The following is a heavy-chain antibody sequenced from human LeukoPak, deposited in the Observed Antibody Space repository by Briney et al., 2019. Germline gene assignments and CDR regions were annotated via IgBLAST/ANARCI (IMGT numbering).Heavy chain of an antibody. Sequence: GGSLRLSCAASGFTFSDYYMSWIRQAPGKGLEWVSYISSSGSTIYYADSAKGRFTISRDNAKNSLYLQMNSLRAEDTAVYYCAREIAGCSGGSCYSSNWFDPWGQGTLVTVSS. CDR1: GFTFSDYY. J-gene: IGHJ5*02. CDR2: ISSSGSTI. CDR3: AREIAGCSGGSCYSSNWFDP. V-gene: IGHV3-11*01. D-gene: IGHD2-15*01.